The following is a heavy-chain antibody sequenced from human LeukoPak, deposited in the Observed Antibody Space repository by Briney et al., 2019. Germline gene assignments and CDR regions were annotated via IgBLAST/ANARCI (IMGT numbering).Heavy chain of an antibody. D-gene: IGHD6-13*01. CDR3: AKNVRSSRSWYEVDY. J-gene: IGHJ4*02. CDR1: GFTVSSNY. CDR2: IYSGGST. Sequence: GGSLRLSCAASGFTVSSNYMSWVRQAPGKGPEWVSVIYSGGSTYYADSVKGRFTISRDNSKNTVSLQMNSLRAEDTAVYYCAKNVRSSRSWYEVDYWGQGTLVTVSS. V-gene: IGHV3-53*01.